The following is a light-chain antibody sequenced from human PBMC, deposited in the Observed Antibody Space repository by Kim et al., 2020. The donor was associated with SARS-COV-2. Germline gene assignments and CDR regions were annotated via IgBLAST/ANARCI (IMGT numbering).Light chain of an antibody. J-gene: IGLJ2*01. CDR1: NSGSKS. CDR2: FDN. Sequence: APGKTASITCGGDNSGSKSVNWYQQRPGQAPVVVIYFDNDRPSGTPERFSGSNSGNTATLTISRVEAGDEAEYYCQVWDTISGHVVFGGGTQLTVL. CDR3: QVWDTISGHVV. V-gene: IGLV3-21*04.